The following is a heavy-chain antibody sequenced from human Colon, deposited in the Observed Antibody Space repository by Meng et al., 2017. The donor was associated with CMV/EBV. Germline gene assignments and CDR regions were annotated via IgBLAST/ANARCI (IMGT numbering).Heavy chain of an antibody. Sequence: GESLKISCAVSGFSFTNYWMHWVRQAPGKGLDWVVRVNSDGSRLSYADSVKGRFTISRDEATNTLFLQMSSLRVEDTAVYYCTRLLWFGEFDSWGQGTLVTVSS. D-gene: IGHD3-10*01. CDR1: GFSFTNYW. CDR3: TRLLWFGEFDS. CDR2: VNSDGSRL. V-gene: IGHV3-74*01. J-gene: IGHJ4*02.